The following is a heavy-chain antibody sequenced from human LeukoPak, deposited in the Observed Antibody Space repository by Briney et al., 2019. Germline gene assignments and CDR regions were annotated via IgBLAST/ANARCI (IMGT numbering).Heavy chain of an antibody. J-gene: IGHJ4*02. CDR2: INPNSGGT. D-gene: IGHD3-22*01. V-gene: IGHV1-2*06. Sequence: ASVTVSCKASGYTFTGYYMHWVRQAPGQGLEWMGRINPNSGGTNYAQKFQGRVTMTRDTSTSTVYMELSSLRSEDTAVYYCARGLDYYDSSGYEYWGQGTLVTVSS. CDR3: ARGLDYYDSSGYEY. CDR1: GYTFTGYY.